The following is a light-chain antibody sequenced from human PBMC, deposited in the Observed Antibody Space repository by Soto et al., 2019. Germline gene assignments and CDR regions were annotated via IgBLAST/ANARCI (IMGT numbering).Light chain of an antibody. CDR2: WAS. V-gene: IGKV4-1*01. Sequence: DVVLTQSPDSLAVSLSERATINCKSSQSVLYSSNNMNYLAWYQQKAGQPPKLLIYWASTRESGVPDRFGGSGSGTEFTLTISSLHAEDVAVYYCQQYYSSPWTFGQGTKVDIK. CDR3: QQYYSSPWT. CDR1: QSVLYSSNNMNY. J-gene: IGKJ1*01.